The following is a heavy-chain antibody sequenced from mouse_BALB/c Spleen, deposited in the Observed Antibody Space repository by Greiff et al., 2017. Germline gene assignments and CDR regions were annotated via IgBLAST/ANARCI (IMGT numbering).Heavy chain of an antibody. J-gene: IGHJ3*01. CDR3: ARVRYYCGSPWFAY. V-gene: IGHV7-3*02. Sequence: EVQGVESGGGLVQPGGSLRLSCATSGFTFTDYYMSWVRQPPGKALEWLGFIRNKANGYTTEYSASVKGRFTISRDNSQSILYLQMNTLRAEDSATYYCARVRYYCGSPWFAYWGQGTLVTVSA. CDR1: GFTFTDYY. D-gene: IGHD1-1*01. CDR2: IRNKANGYTT.